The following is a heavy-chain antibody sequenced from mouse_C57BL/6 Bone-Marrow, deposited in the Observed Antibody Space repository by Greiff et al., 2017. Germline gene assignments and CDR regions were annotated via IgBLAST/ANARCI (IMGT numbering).Heavy chain of an antibody. CDR3: TQFPDYYGSSYPHWYFDV. Sequence: VHVKQSGAELVKPGASVKLSCTASGFNIKDYYMHWVKQRTEQGLEWIGRIDPEDGETKYAPKFQGKATITADTSSNTAYLQLSSLTSEDTAVYYCTQFPDYYGSSYPHWYFDVWGTGTTVTVSS. D-gene: IGHD1-1*01. V-gene: IGHV14-2*01. CDR2: IDPEDGET. J-gene: IGHJ1*03. CDR1: GFNIKDYY.